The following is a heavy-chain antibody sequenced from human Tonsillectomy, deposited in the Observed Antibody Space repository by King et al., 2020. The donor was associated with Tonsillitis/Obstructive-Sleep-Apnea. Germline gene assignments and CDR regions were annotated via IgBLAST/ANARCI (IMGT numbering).Heavy chain of an antibody. Sequence: VQLVESGGGLIQPGGSLRLSCAASGITFSSYAMSWVRQAPGKGLEWVAQISGSGGSTYYADSVKGRFTISRDNSRDTLYLQMNGLRVEDTGVYYCAKGYYGSGTYDYWGQGTLVTVSS. CDR1: GITFSSYA. CDR2: ISGSGGST. V-gene: IGHV3-23*04. D-gene: IGHD3-10*01. J-gene: IGHJ4*02. CDR3: AKGYYGSGTYDY.